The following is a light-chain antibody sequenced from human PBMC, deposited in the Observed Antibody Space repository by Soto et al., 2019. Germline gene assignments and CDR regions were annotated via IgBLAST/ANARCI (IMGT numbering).Light chain of an antibody. Sequence: EFVLTQSPGTLSLSPGERATLSCRASQSISSSYLAWYQQKPGQAPRLLIYGASSRATGVPDRLSGSGSGTDFTLTISRLEPEDFAVYYCQQYGGSPRGTFGQGTKVDIK. J-gene: IGKJ1*01. V-gene: IGKV3-20*01. CDR3: QQYGGSPRGT. CDR1: QSISSSY. CDR2: GAS.